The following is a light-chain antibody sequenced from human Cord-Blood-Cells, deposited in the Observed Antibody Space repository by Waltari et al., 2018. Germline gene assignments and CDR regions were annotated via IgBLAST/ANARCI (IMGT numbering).Light chain of an antibody. J-gene: IGKJ2*02. CDR3: QQRSNWRT. CDR2: DAS. Sequence: IVLTQSPAPLSLSPGERATLSCRASQSVSHYLAWYQQKPGQAPRLLIYDASNRAAGIPARFSGSGSGTDFTLTSSRLEPEDFAVYYCQQRSNWRTFGQGTKLEIK. CDR1: QSVSHY. V-gene: IGKV3-11*01.